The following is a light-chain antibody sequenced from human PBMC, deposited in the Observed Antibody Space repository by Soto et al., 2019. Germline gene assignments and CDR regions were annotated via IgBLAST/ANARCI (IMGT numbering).Light chain of an antibody. CDR3: QKYNSAQFT. CDR2: AAP. J-gene: IGKJ3*01. Sequence: DIQLTQSPSFLSASVGDRVTITCRASQGISSYLAWYQQRAGKAPKFLMYAAPTLQNGVPSRFSGSGSGTEFALTISSLQPEDVATYYCQKYNSAQFTFGPGTKVDIK. CDR1: QGISSY. V-gene: IGKV1-9*01.